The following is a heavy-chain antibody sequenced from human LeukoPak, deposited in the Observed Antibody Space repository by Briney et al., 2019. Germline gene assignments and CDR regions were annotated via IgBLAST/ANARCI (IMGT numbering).Heavy chain of an antibody. Sequence: PGGSLRLSCAASGFTFSSYAMGWVRQAPGKGLEWVPAISGSGGSTYYADSVKGRFTISRDNSKNTLYLQMNSLRAEDTAVYYCAKDGNVYYDSSGGLDYWGQGTLVTVSS. J-gene: IGHJ4*02. CDR3: AKDGNVYYDSSGGLDY. V-gene: IGHV3-23*01. CDR1: GFTFSSYA. D-gene: IGHD3-22*01. CDR2: ISGSGGST.